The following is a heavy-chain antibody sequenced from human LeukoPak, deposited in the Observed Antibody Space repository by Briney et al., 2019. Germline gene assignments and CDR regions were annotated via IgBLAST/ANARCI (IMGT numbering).Heavy chain of an antibody. CDR1: GGSLNSDY. CDR3: ARVGGFPLQFDP. J-gene: IGHJ5*02. V-gene: IGHV4-59*01. D-gene: IGHD3-16*01. Sequence: PSETLSLTCTASGGSLNSDYWSWIRQPPGKGLEWIGYIYHSGGTYYNPSLESRVTVSVDTSKKHFSLKLTSVTAADTAVYYCARVGGFPLQFDPWGQGTLVTVSS. CDR2: IYHSGGT.